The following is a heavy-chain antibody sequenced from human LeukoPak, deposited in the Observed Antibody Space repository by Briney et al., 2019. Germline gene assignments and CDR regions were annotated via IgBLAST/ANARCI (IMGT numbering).Heavy chain of an antibody. CDR1: GYSISSGHY. CDR2: IYHSGST. J-gene: IGHJ2*01. CDR3: ARDRGVWYFDL. V-gene: IGHV4-38-2*02. Sequence: TASETLSLTCAVSGYSISSGHYWGWIRQPPGKGLEWIGSIYHSGSTYYNPSLKSRVTISVDTSKNQFSLKLSSVTAADTAVYYCARDRGVWYFDLWGRGTLVIVSS. D-gene: IGHD3-10*01.